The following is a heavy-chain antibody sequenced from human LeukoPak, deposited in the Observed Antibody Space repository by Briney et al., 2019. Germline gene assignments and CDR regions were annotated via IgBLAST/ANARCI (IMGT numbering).Heavy chain of an antibody. V-gene: IGHV3-21*01. J-gene: IGHJ4*02. D-gene: IGHD2-15*01. Sequence: GGSLRLSCAASGFTVSSNYMNWVRQAPGKGLEWVSSISSSSSYIYYADSVKGRFTISRDNAKNSLYLQMNSLRAEDTAVYYCARGQRVVAARGYFDYWGQGTLVTVSS. CDR3: ARGQRVVAARGYFDY. CDR2: ISSSSSYI. CDR1: GFTVSSNY.